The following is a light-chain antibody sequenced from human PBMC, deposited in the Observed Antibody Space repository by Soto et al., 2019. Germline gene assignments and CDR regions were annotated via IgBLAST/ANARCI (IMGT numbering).Light chain of an antibody. CDR3: AAWDDSLNGVV. J-gene: IGLJ2*01. V-gene: IGLV1-44*01. CDR2: NND. Sequence: QSVLTQPPSASGTPGQRVTISCSGSSSSIGSNTVNWYQQPPGTAPKLLIYNNDQRPSGVPDRFSGSKSGTSASLAISGLQSEDEADYYCAAWDDSLNGVVFGGGTKLTVL. CDR1: SSSIGSNT.